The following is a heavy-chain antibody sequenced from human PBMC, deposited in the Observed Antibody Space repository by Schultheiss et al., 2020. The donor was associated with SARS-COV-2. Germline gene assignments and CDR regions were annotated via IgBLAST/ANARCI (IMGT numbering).Heavy chain of an antibody. CDR3: ARDGMTYGMDV. J-gene: IGHJ6*02. D-gene: IGHD1-26*01. CDR1: GGSISSSNYY. CDR2: IYYSGST. Sequence: SETLSLTCAVSGGSISSSNYYWGWIRQPPGKGLEWIGSIYYSGSTYYNPSLKSRVTISVDTSKNQFSLKLSSVTAADTAVYYCARDGMTYGMDVWGQGTTVTVSS. V-gene: IGHV4-39*02.